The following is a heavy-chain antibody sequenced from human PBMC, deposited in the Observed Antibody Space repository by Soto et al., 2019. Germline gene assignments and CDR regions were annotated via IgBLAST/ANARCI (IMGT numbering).Heavy chain of an antibody. V-gene: IGHV4-34*01. D-gene: IGHD2-2*02. CDR2: INHSGST. Sequence: PSETLSLTCAVYGGSFSGDYWSWIRQPPGKGLEWIGEINHSGSTNYNPSLKSRVTIPVDTSKNQFSLKLSSVTAADTAVYYCARRGPAIVATPHLDSRGEGTLVTVS. J-gene: IGHJ4*02. CDR3: ARRGPAIVATPHLDS. CDR1: GGSFSGDY.